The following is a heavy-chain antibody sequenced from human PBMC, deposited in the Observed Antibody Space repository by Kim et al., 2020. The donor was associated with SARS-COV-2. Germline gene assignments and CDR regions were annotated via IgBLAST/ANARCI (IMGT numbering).Heavy chain of an antibody. Sequence: SQTLSLTCAISGDRVSSNRAAWNWIRRSPSRGLEWLGRTYYRSNWHNDYALSVRSRISINPDTSKNQFSLQLNSVSPEDAAIYYCARQHLDSESYSGLDVWGQGTTVTVSS. J-gene: IGHJ6*02. CDR2: TYYRSNWHN. CDR3: ARQHLDSESYSGLDV. V-gene: IGHV6-1*01. D-gene: IGHD3-3*01. CDR1: GDRVSSNRAA.